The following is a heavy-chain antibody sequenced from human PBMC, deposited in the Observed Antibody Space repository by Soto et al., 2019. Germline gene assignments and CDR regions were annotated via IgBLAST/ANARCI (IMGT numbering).Heavy chain of an antibody. V-gene: IGHV4-59*01. CDR3: AREVHDYGGKAPKWFDP. D-gene: IGHD4-17*01. CDR2: IYYSGST. CDR1: GGSISSYY. Sequence: SETLSLTCTVSGGSISSYYWSWIRQPPGKGLEWIGYIYYSGSTNYNPSLKSRVTISVDTSKNQFSLKLSSVTAADTAVYYCAREVHDYGGKAPKWFDPWCQGTLVTVSS. J-gene: IGHJ5*02.